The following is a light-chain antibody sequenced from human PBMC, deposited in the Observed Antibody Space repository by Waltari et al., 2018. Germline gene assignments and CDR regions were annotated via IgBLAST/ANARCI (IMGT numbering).Light chain of an antibody. V-gene: IGKV3-11*01. CDR1: QSVSSY. CDR3: QQRSNWSLFT. CDR2: DAS. J-gene: IGKJ3*01. Sequence: ELVLTQSPATLSLSLGKRATLSCSASQSVSSYLAWYQQKPGQAPRLLIYDASTRATGIPARFSGSGSATDFTFTISSLEPEDFAVYYCQQRSNWSLFTFGPGTKVDIK.